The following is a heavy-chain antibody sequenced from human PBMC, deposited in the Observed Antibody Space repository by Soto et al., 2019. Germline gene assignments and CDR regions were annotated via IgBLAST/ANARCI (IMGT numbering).Heavy chain of an antibody. D-gene: IGHD3-3*01. CDR1: GGSFSGYY. V-gene: IGHV4-34*01. J-gene: IGHJ5*02. Sequence: SETLSLTCAVYGGSFSGYYWSWIRQPPGKGLEWIGEINHSGSTNYNPSLKSRVTISVDTSKNQFSLKLSSVTAADTAVYYCARGRGPRAYDFWSGYPIFNWFDPWGQGTLVTVSS. CDR2: INHSGST. CDR3: ARGRGPRAYDFWSGYPIFNWFDP.